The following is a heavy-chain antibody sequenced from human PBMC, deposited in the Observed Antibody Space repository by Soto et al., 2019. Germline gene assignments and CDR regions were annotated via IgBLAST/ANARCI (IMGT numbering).Heavy chain of an antibody. Sequence: PSETLSLTCTVSGGSISSYYWSWIRQPPGKGLEWIGYIYYSGSTNYNPSLKSRVNISVDTSKNQFSLKLSSVTAADTAVYYCARDREDSSSWTPVFDYWGQGTLVTVSS. CDR3: ARDREDSSSWTPVFDY. V-gene: IGHV4-59*01. CDR1: GGSISSYY. CDR2: IYYSGST. D-gene: IGHD6-13*01. J-gene: IGHJ4*02.